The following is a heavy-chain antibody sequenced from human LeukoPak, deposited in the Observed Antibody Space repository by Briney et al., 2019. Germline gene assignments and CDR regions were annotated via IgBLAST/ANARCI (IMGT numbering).Heavy chain of an antibody. D-gene: IGHD6-13*01. CDR2: INPNSGGT. V-gene: IGHV1-2*02. CDR3: ASKYSSSWLGYYMDV. Sequence: ASVKVSCKASGYTFTSYAITWVRQAPGQGLEWMGWINPNSGGTNYAQKFQGRVAMTRDTSISTAYMELSRLRSDDTAVYYCASKYSSSWLGYYMDVWGKGTTVTISS. J-gene: IGHJ6*03. CDR1: GYTFTSYA.